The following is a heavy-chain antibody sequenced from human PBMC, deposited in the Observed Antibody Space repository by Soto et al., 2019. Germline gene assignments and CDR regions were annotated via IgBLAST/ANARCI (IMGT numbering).Heavy chain of an antibody. CDR2: ISWNSNTI. CDR1: GFTFDKYA. CDR3: AKDTGPN. Sequence: GGSLRLSCAASGFTFDKYAMHWGRQAPGKGLEWVSGISWNSNTIAYADSVKGRFTISRDNAKNSLYLQMNSLRAEDTAFYYCAKDTGPNWGQGTLVTVSS. J-gene: IGHJ4*02. V-gene: IGHV3-9*01.